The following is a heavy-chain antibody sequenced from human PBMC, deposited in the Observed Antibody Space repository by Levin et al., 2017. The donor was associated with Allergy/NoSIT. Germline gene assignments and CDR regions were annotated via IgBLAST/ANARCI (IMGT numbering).Heavy chain of an antibody. Sequence: ASVKVSCKASGYTFTSYYMHWVRQAPGQGLDWMGVINPSGASTSYAQKFQGRVTMTRDTSTSTVYMELSSLRSEDTAVYYCARGSLLTSGRYLDWFDPWGQGTLVTVSS. V-gene: IGHV1-46*01. CDR1: GYTFTSYY. D-gene: IGHD3-10*01. CDR3: ARGSLLTSGRYLDWFDP. CDR2: INPSGAST. J-gene: IGHJ5*02.